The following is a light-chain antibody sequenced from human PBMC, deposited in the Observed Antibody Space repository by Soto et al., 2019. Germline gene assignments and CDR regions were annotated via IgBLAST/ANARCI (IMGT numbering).Light chain of an antibody. CDR3: QQSYSTPWT. J-gene: IGKJ1*01. CDR2: AAS. Sequence: DLQMTQSPSSLCASXGDRVTITXXASQSISSYLNWYQQKPGKAPKLLIYAASSLQSGVPSRFSGSGSGTDFTLTISSLQPEDFATYYCQQSYSTPWTFGQGTKVDIK. CDR1: QSISSY. V-gene: IGKV1-39*01.